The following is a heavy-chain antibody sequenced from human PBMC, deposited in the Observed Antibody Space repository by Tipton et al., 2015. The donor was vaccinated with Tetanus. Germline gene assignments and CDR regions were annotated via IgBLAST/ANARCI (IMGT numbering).Heavy chain of an antibody. Sequence: TLSLTCTVSGGSISSGGYYWSWIRQHPGKGLEWIGYIYYSGSTYYNPSLKSRVTISVDTSKNQFSLKLSSVTAADTAVYYCARASRIAAKIDPWGQGTLFTVSS. J-gene: IGHJ5*02. CDR3: ARASRIAAKIDP. CDR2: IYYSGST. D-gene: IGHD6-13*01. CDR1: GGSISSGGYY. V-gene: IGHV4-31*03.